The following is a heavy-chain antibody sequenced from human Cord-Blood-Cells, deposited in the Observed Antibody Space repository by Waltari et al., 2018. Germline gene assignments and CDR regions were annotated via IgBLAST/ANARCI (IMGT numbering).Heavy chain of an antibody. Sequence: QVQLVQSGAEVKKPGASVKVSCKASGYPFTSYSMHWVRQAPGQGLEWMGIINPSGGSTSYAQKFQGRVTMTRDTSTSTVYMELSSLRSEDTALYYCARESCSSTGFDPWGQGTLVTVSS. J-gene: IGHJ5*02. CDR1: GYPFTSYS. CDR3: ARESCSSTGFDP. V-gene: IGHV1-46*01. CDR2: INPSGGST. D-gene: IGHD2-2*01.